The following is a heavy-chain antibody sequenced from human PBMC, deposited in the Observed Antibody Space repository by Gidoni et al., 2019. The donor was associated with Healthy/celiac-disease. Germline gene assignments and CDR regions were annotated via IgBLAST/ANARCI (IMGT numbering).Heavy chain of an antibody. D-gene: IGHD1-26*01. CDR1: GFTFGDYA. V-gene: IGHV3-49*05. CDR3: TRDLRFGQSGSYYPPDAFDI. Sequence: EVQLVESGGGLVKPGRSLRLSCPASGFTFGDYAMSWFRQAPGKGLEWVGFIRSKAYGGPTEYAASVKGRFTISRDDSKSIAYLQMNSLKTEDTAVYYCTRDLRFGQSGSYYPPDAFDIWGQGTMVTVSS. J-gene: IGHJ3*02. CDR2: IRSKAYGGPT.